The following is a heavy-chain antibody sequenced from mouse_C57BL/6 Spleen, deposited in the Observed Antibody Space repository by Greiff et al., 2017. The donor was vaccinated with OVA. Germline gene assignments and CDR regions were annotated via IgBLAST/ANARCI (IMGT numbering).Heavy chain of an antibody. CDR1: GYAFSSYW. D-gene: IGHD1-1*01. CDR2: IYPGDGDT. J-gene: IGHJ2*01. CDR3: ARGYYGSSYDY. Sequence: VKLMESGAELVKPGASVKISCKASGYAFSSYWMNWVKQRPGKGLEWIGQIYPGDGDTNYNGKFKGKATLTADKSSSTAYMQLSSLTSEDSAVYFCARGYYGSSYDYWGQGTTLTVSS. V-gene: IGHV1-80*01.